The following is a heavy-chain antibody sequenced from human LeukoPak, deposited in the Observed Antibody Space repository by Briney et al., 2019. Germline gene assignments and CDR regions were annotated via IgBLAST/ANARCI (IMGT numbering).Heavy chain of an antibody. CDR1: GGSINNDDYY. V-gene: IGHV4-39*01. D-gene: IGHD1-14*01. J-gene: IGHJ3*02. CDR3: ARSGGATTDAFNI. CDR2: FYSRGRT. Sequence: SETLSLTCTVSGGSINNDDYYWGWIRQPPGKGLEWIGSFYSRGRTYYNPSLKSRVTISGDTSKNQFSLKLNSVTAADTAVFYCARSGGATTDAFNIWGQGTVVTISS.